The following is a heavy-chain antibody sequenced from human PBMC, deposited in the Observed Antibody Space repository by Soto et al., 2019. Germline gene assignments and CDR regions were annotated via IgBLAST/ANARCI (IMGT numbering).Heavy chain of an antibody. J-gene: IGHJ5*02. CDR2: INPYNANT. CDR1: GYTLTDHG. CDR3: ARDWTSPSCVSSSCPRGGWFDP. Sequence: QVQLVQSGPEVKKPWASVKVSCKASGYTLTDHGISWVRQAPGQGLEWMGWINPYNANTRYGEKVQGRVTMTTDTSSTVYLDLTGLQSDDTAVYYCARDWTSPSCVSSSCPRGGWFDPWGQGSLVTVSS. V-gene: IGHV1-18*04. D-gene: IGHD2-15*01.